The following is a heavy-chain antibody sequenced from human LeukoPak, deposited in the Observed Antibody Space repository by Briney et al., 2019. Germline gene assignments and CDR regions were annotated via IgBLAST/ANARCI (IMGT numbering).Heavy chain of an antibody. J-gene: IGHJ4*02. V-gene: IGHV3-48*01. CDR3: AREARDSSGYYYVDDY. D-gene: IGHD3-22*01. CDR2: ISSSSTI. CDR1: GFTFSSYS. Sequence: GGSLRLSCAASGFTFSSYSMNWVRQAPGKGLEWVSYISSSSTIYYADSVKGRFTISRDNAKNSLYLQMNSLRAEDTAVYYCAREARDSSGYYYVDDYWGQGTLVTVSS.